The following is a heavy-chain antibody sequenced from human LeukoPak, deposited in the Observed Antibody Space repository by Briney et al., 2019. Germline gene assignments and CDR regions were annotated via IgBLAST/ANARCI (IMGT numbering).Heavy chain of an antibody. D-gene: IGHD2-15*01. CDR3: ARDAPTYCSGGSCYNNNWFDP. CDR2: ISYDGSNK. Sequence: SCKASGYTFTSYAMHWVRQAPGKGLEWVAVISYDGSNKYYADSVKGRFTISRDNSKNTLYLQMNSLRAEDTAVYYCARDAPTYCSGGSCYNNNWFDPWGQGTLVTVSS. CDR1: GYTFTSYA. J-gene: IGHJ5*02. V-gene: IGHV3-30*04.